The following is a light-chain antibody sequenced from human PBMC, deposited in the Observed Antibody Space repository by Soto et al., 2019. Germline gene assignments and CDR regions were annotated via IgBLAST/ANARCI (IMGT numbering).Light chain of an antibody. CDR1: QSVSSN. V-gene: IGKV3-15*01. Sequence: EIVMTQSPATLSVSPGERATLSCRASQSVSSNFACYQQKPGQAPRLLIYGASTRATGIPARFSGSGSGTEFTLTISSLQSEDFAVYSCQQYNNWPPWTFGQGTKVEIK. J-gene: IGKJ1*01. CDR3: QQYNNWPPWT. CDR2: GAS.